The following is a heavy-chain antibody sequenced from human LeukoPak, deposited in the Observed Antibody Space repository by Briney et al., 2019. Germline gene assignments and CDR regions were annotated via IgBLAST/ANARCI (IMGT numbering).Heavy chain of an antibody. CDR2: ISSSGSTI. V-gene: IGHV3-48*03. D-gene: IGHD3-10*01. J-gene: IGHJ4*02. Sequence: GGSLRLSCAASGFTFSSYEMNWVRQAPGKGLEWVSYISSSGSTIYYADSVKGRFTISRDNAKNSLYLQMNSLRAEDTAVYYCARDPLYYGSGRTFDYWGQGTLVTVSS. CDR1: GFTFSSYE. CDR3: ARDPLYYGSGRTFDY.